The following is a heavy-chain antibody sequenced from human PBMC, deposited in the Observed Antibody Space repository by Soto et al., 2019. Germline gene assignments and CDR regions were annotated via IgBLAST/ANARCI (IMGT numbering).Heavy chain of an antibody. D-gene: IGHD2-2*01. Sequence: EVQLLDSGGGLVQPGGSLRLSCAASGFTFRTYAMSWVRQPPGKGLEWVSTISDSGTTYYANSVKGRFTISRDNSRNTLDLQMNSLRVEDTAVYYCAKGGEGSCSRTSCLYFSDSWGQGTLVTVSS. J-gene: IGHJ5*02. CDR3: AKGGEGSCSRTSCLYFSDS. CDR1: GFTFRTYA. V-gene: IGHV3-23*01. CDR2: ISDSGTT.